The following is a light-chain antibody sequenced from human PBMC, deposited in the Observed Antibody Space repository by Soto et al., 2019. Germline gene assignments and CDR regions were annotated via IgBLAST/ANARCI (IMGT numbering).Light chain of an antibody. V-gene: IGLV2-8*01. CDR2: EVS. CDR1: SSDVGVYRY. J-gene: IGLJ1*01. CDR3: SSYAGSNNFV. Sequence: QSALTQPPSASGSPGQSVTISCTGTSSDVGVYRYVSWYQQHPGKAPKLMIYEVSERPSGVPDRFSGSKSSNTASLTVSGLQAEDEADYYCSSYAGSNNFVFGTGTKVTV.